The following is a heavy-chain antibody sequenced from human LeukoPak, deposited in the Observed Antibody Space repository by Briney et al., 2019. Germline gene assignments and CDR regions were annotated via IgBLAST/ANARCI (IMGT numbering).Heavy chain of an antibody. CDR1: GYSFTSYG. J-gene: IGHJ4*02. D-gene: IGHD6-13*01. Sequence: ASLKVSCKASGYSFTSYGITWVRQAPGQGLEWMGIINPSGGSTSYAQKFQGRVTMTRDTSTSTVYMELSSLRSEDTAVYYCAREAGAAAFDYWGQGTLVTVSS. V-gene: IGHV1-46*01. CDR2: INPSGGST. CDR3: AREAGAAAFDY.